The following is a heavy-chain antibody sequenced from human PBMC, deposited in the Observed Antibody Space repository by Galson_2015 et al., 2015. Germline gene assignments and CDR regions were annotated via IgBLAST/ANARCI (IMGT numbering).Heavy chain of an antibody. CDR2: LTSDRRNE. D-gene: IGHD1/OR15-1a*01. CDR1: GFIFTNYV. CDR3: VREPTTTGYFDY. Sequence: SLRLSCAASGFIFTNYVMHWVRQTPDKGLEWVAVLTSDRRNEYYGGSVKGRFTISRDNSKNTVFLQMNSLREEDTAIYYCVREPTTTGYFDYWGQGALVTVSS. V-gene: IGHV3-30*03. J-gene: IGHJ4*03.